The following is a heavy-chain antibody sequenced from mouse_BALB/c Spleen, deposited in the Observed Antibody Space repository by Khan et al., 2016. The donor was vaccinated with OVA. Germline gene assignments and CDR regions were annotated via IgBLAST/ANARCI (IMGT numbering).Heavy chain of an antibody. J-gene: IGHJ3*01. CDR2: ISSGGDYT. CDR3: ADHVTGSLAY. D-gene: IGHD4-1*01. CDR1: GFTFSSYS. Sequence: EVQLVESGGDLVKPGGSLKLSCAASGFTFSSYSMSWVRQTPDKRLEWVASISSGGDYTYYPDSVKGRFTISRDNAKNTLYLQMSDLKSEDTAMYYVADHVTGSLAYWGQGTLVTVSA. V-gene: IGHV5-6*01.